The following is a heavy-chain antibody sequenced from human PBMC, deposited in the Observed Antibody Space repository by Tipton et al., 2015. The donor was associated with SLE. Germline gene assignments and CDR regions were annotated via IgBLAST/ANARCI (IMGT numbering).Heavy chain of an antibody. V-gene: IGHV4-39*07. CDR2: IYYSGST. CDR1: GGSISSSSYY. J-gene: IGHJ4*02. CDR3: ARRSLGFLEG. D-gene: IGHD3-3*01. Sequence: TLSLTCTVSGGSISSSSYYWGWIRQPPGKGLEWIGSIYYSGSTYYNPSLKSRVTISVDTSKNQFFLKLSSVTAADTAVYYCARRSLGFLEGWGQGTLVTVSS.